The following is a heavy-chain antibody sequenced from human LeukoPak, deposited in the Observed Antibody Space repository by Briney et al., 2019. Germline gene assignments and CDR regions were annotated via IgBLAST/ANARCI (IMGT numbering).Heavy chain of an antibody. Sequence: GGSLRLSCAASGFVFSTYWMTWVRQAPGKGLEWVANINLDGTEEHYVDSSLKGRFTISRDNAKNSLYLQMTSLRVEDTAVYYCASGRHDFLHWGQGTLVTVPS. CDR3: ASGRHDFLH. CDR1: GFVFSTYW. V-gene: IGHV3-7*01. D-gene: IGHD3/OR15-3a*01. CDR2: INLDGTEE. J-gene: IGHJ4*02.